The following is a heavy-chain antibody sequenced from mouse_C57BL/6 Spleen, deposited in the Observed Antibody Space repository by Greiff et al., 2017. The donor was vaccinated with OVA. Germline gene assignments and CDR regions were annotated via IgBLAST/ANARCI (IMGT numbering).Heavy chain of an antibody. CDR1: GYTFTSYW. CDR3: ARSYDYDDYAMDY. CDR2: IDPSDSYT. D-gene: IGHD2-4*01. Sequence: QVQLQQSGAELVRPGTSVKLSCKASGYTFTSYWMHWVKQRPGQGLEWIGVIDPSDSYTNYNQKFKGKATLTVDTSSSTAYMQLSSLTSEDSAVYYCARSYDYDDYAMDYWGQGTSVTVSS. J-gene: IGHJ4*01. V-gene: IGHV1-59*01.